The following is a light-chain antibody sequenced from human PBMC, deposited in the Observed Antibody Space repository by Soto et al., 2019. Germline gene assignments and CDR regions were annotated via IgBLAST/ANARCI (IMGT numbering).Light chain of an antibody. CDR3: QQYGNSPPWT. V-gene: IGKV3-20*01. Sequence: EIVLTQSPGTLSLSPGERATLSCRASQSVSNDYLAWYQQKPGQAPRLLIYGASNRATGIPDRFSGSGSGTDFTLTISRLEPEDFTVYYCQQYGNSPPWTFGQGTKVDIK. CDR2: GAS. J-gene: IGKJ1*01. CDR1: QSVSNDY.